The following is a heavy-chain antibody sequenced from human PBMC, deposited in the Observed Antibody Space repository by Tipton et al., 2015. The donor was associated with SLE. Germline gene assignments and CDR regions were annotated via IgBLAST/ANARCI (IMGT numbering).Heavy chain of an antibody. CDR1: GFTFTTYW. CDR2: IKQDGSEK. Sequence: SLRLSCAASGFTFTTYWMSWVRPAPGKGLAWVANIKQDGSEKYYVDSVRGRFTISRDTAKSSLYLQMNSLRAEDTALYYCARGGNFGEYDYYYHGMGVWGQGTTLAVSS. CDR3: ARGGNFGEYDYYYHGMGV. V-gene: IGHV3-7*01. J-gene: IGHJ6*02. D-gene: IGHD4-17*01.